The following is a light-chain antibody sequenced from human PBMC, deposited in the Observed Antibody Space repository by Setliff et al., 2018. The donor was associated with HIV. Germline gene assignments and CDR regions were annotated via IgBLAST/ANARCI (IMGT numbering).Light chain of an antibody. CDR1: SGDVGGYNY. CDR3: SSYAGNNIYV. Sequence: QSALAQPPSASGSPGQSVTISCTGTSGDVGGYNYVSWYQQHPGKAPKLIIYEVNQRPSGVPDRFSGSKSGDTASLTGSGLQAEDEADYFCSSYAGNNIYVFGTGTKVTVL. CDR2: EVN. J-gene: IGLJ1*01. V-gene: IGLV2-8*01.